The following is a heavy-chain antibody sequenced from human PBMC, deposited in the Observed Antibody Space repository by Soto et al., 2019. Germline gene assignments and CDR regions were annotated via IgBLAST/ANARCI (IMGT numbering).Heavy chain of an antibody. CDR2: INPSGGST. CDR3: ARGASIVVVVAASARAFDI. CDR1: GYTFTSYY. D-gene: IGHD2-15*01. Sequence: ASVKVSCKASGYTFTSYYMHWVRQAPGQGLEWMGIINPSGGSTSYAQKFQGRVTMTRDTSTSTVYMELSSLRSEDTAVYYCARGASIVVVVAASARAFDIWGQGTMVTVSS. J-gene: IGHJ3*02. V-gene: IGHV1-46*03.